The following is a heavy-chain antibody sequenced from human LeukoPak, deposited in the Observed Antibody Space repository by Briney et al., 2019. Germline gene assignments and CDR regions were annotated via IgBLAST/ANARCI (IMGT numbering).Heavy chain of an antibody. Sequence: GGSLRLSCGASGFTFTGYSTKWVRQAPGKGLEWVSYISITSDNIYYADSVKGRFTISRDNAKNSLYLQMNSLRDEDTAVYSCAREAYWGSSGKGFDSWGQGTLVTVSS. V-gene: IGHV3-48*02. D-gene: IGHD7-27*01. CDR3: AREAYWGSSGKGFDS. J-gene: IGHJ4*02. CDR1: GFTFTGYS. CDR2: ISITSDNI.